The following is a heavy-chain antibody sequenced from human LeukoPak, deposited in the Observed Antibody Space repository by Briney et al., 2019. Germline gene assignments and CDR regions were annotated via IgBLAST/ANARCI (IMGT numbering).Heavy chain of an antibody. D-gene: IGHD3-3*01. J-gene: IGHJ4*02. Sequence: SQTLSLTCAISGDSVSSNSAAWNWVRQSPSRGLEWLGKTYYRSVWYNDYAASVKSRITINPDTSKNQFSLQLNSVTPEDTAVYYCARGDRITIFGVVITSYFDYWGQGTLVTVSS. CDR3: ARGDRITIFGVVITSYFDY. CDR2: TYYRSVWYN. CDR1: GDSVSSNSAA. V-gene: IGHV6-1*01.